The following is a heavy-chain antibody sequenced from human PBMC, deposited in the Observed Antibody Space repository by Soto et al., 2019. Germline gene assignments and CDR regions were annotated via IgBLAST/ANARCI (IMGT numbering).Heavy chain of an antibody. D-gene: IGHD2-21*02. J-gene: IGHJ4*02. CDR3: AKDLGDDNFHLDF. V-gene: IGHV3-33*06. CDR1: GFTFSSYG. Sequence: QVQLVESGGGVVQPGRSLRLSCAASGFTFSSYGMHWVRQAPGKGLEWVAIIWNDGSNKNYADSVKGRFTVSRDNSKNTLYLQRNSLRAEDTAVYYCAKDLGDDNFHLDFWGQGTLVTVSS. CDR2: IWNDGSNK.